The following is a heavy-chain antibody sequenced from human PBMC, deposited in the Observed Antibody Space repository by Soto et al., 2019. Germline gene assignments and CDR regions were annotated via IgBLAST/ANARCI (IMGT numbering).Heavy chain of an antibody. CDR2: IYYSGST. J-gene: IGHJ3*02. V-gene: IGHV4-59*01. CDR3: AREPDSSGTDAFDI. Sequence: QVQLQESGPGLVKPSETLSLTCTVSGGSISSYYWSWIRQPPGKGLEWIGYIYYSGSTNYNPSLKSRVTISVDTSKNQFSLKLSSVTAADTAVYYCAREPDSSGTDAFDIWGQGTMVTVS. CDR1: GGSISSYY. D-gene: IGHD3-22*01.